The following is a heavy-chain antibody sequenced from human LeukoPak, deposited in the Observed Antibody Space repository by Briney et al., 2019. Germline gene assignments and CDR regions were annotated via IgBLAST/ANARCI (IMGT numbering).Heavy chain of an antibody. D-gene: IGHD3-9*01. CDR1: GYTFTSYG. J-gene: IGHJ4*02. Sequence: ASVRVSCKASGYTFTSYGISWVRQAPGEGLEWMALISAYNGNTNYAQTLQGRVTMTTDTSTSTAYMELRSLRSDDTAVDYCARKSQYYDILTGFDYWGQGTLVTVSS. CDR2: ISAYNGNT. CDR3: ARKSQYYDILTGFDY. V-gene: IGHV1-18*01.